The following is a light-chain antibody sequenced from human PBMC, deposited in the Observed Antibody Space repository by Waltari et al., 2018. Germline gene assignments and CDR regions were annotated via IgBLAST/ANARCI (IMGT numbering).Light chain of an antibody. J-gene: IGLJ3*02. CDR2: DVS. V-gene: IGLV2-14*03. Sequence: QSALTHPASVSGSPGQSISISSTGTSSDFGGYNYVSWYQQHPGKAPKLKIYDVSNRPSGVSNRFSGSKSGNTASLTISGLQAEDEADYYCSSYTSSSTRVFGGGTKLTVL. CDR3: SSYTSSSTRV. CDR1: SSDFGGYNY.